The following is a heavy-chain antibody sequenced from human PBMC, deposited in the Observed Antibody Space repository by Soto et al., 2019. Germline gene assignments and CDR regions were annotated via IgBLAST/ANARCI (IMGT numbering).Heavy chain of an antibody. D-gene: IGHD6-13*01. J-gene: IGHJ6*02. Sequence: EVQLVQSGAEVKKPGESLKISCKGSGYSFTSYWIGWVRQMPGKGLEWMGIIYPGDSDTRYSPSFQGQVTISADKSISTAYLQWRSLKASDTAIYYCARTAAAGKYYYGVDVWGQGTTVTVSS. CDR2: IYPGDSDT. V-gene: IGHV5-51*01. CDR1: GYSFTSYW. CDR3: ARTAAAGKYYYGVDV.